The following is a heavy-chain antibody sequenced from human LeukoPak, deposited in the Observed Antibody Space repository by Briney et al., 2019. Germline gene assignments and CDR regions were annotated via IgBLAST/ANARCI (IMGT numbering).Heavy chain of an antibody. CDR1: GFTFSSYA. J-gene: IGHJ4*02. CDR2: ISGSGGST. CDR3: AKDTSGYEASYYFDY. D-gene: IGHD5-12*01. V-gene: IGHV3-23*01. Sequence: AGGSLRLSCAASGFTFSSYAMSWVRQAPGKGLEWVSAISGSGGSTYYADSVKGRFTISRDNSKNTLYLQMNSLRAEDTAVYCCAKDTSGYEASYYFDYWGQGTLVTVSS.